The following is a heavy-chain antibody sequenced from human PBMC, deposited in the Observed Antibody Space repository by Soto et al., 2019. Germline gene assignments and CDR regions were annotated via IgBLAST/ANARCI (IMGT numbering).Heavy chain of an antibody. Sequence: PGESLKIFCKGSGYSFTSYWISWVREVPGKGLEWMGRIDPSDSYTNYSPSFQGHVTISADKSISTAYLQWSSLKASDTAMYYCASRHCSGGSCFNAAAFDIWGQGTMVTVSS. J-gene: IGHJ3*02. D-gene: IGHD2-15*01. V-gene: IGHV5-10-1*01. CDR2: IDPSDSYT. CDR1: GYSFTSYW. CDR3: ASRHCSGGSCFNAAAFDI.